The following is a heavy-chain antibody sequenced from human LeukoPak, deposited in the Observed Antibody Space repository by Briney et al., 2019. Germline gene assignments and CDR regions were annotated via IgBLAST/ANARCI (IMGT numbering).Heavy chain of an antibody. CDR1: GFTFSSYS. J-gene: IGHJ4*02. CDR3: ARISGSGSYYGPFDY. CDR2: ISSSSSTI. D-gene: IGHD3-10*01. V-gene: IGHV3-48*04. Sequence: GGSLRLSCAASGFTFSSYSMNWVRQAPGKGLEWVSYISSSSSTIYYADSVKGRFTISRDNAKNSLYLQMNSLRAEDTAVYYCARISGSGSYYGPFDYWGQGTLVTVSS.